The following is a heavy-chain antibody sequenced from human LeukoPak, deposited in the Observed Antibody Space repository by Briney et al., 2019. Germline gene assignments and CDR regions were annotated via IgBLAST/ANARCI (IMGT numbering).Heavy chain of an antibody. Sequence: PGGSLRLSCAASVFTLSNAWMSWVRQAPGKGLEWVGRIKSKTDGGTTDYAAPVKGRFTISRDDSKNTLYLQMNSLTTEDTAVYYCTTDYRAIAVAGTDYWGQGTLVTVSS. J-gene: IGHJ4*02. CDR2: IKSKTDGGTT. CDR3: TTDYRAIAVAGTDY. V-gene: IGHV3-15*01. CDR1: VFTLSNAW. D-gene: IGHD6-19*01.